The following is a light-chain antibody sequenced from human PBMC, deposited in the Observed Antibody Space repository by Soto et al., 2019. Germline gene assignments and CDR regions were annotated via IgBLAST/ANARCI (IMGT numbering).Light chain of an antibody. CDR1: QSVSSSY. Sequence: EIVLTQSPGTLSFSPGERATLSRRASQSVSSSYLAWYQQKPGQAPRLLIYGASSRATGIPDRFSGTGSETDFTLTISRLEPEDFAVYYCQQYDNSPITFGQGTRLEIK. CDR2: GAS. V-gene: IGKV3-20*01. J-gene: IGKJ5*01. CDR3: QQYDNSPIT.